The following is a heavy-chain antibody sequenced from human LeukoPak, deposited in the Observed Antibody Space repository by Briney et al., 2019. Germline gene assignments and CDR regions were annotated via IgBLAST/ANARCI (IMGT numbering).Heavy chain of an antibody. D-gene: IGHD3-3*01. CDR1: GDSIRSNNYY. CDR3: ARLGAGPTYYDFWSGYSSFYFNY. Sequence: PSETLSLTCTVSGDSIRSNNYYWGWIRQPPGMGLEWIGGIHYSGNTYYNPSLKSRVTISIDTSKNQFSLKLSSVTAADTAVYYCARLGAGPTYYDFWSGYSSFYFNYWGQGTLVTVSS. CDR2: IHYSGNT. V-gene: IGHV4-39*01. J-gene: IGHJ4*02.